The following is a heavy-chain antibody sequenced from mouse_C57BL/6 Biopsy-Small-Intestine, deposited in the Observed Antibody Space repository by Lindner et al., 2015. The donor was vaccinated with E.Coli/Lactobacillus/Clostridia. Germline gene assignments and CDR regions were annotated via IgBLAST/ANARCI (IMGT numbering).Heavy chain of an antibody. CDR2: IYPGDGNT. CDR3: VRGERGDFDY. Sequence: VQLQESGAELVKPGASVKISCKASGYAFSNYWMNWVKQRPGKGLEWIGQIYPGDGNTNYNGKFKGKATLTADISFSTAYMQLSSLTSEDSAVYFCVRGERGDFDYWGQGTTPTVSS. V-gene: IGHV1-80*01. CDR1: GYAFSNYW. J-gene: IGHJ2*01.